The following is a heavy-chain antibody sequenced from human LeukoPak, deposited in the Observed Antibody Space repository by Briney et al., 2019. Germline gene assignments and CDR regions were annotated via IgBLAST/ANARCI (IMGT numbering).Heavy chain of an antibody. Sequence: ASVKVSCKASGYTFTSYYMHWVRQAPGQGLEWMGIINPSGGSTSYAQKFQGRVTMTRDTSTSTVYMELSSLRSEDTAVYYCARGFLEFGERYYYYYGMDVRGKGTTVTVSS. CDR2: INPSGGST. CDR1: GYTFTSYY. D-gene: IGHD3-10*01. J-gene: IGHJ6*04. CDR3: ARGFLEFGERYYYYYGMDV. V-gene: IGHV1-46*01.